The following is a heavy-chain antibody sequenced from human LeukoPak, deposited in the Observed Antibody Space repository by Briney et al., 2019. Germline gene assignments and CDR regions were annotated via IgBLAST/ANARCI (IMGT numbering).Heavy chain of an antibody. CDR2: IYYSGST. D-gene: IGHD3-22*01. V-gene: IGHV4-30-4*01. CDR3: ARYDSSGYYPFDY. CDR1: GGSISSGDYY. J-gene: IGHJ4*02. Sequence: SQTLSLTCTVSGGSISSGDYYWSWIRQPPGKGLEWIGYIYYSGSTYYNPSLKRRVTISVDTSKNQFSLKLSSVTAADTAVYYCARYDSSGYYPFDYWGQGTLVTVSS.